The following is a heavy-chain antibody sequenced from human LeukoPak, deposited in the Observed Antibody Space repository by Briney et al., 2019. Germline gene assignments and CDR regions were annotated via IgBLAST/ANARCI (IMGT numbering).Heavy chain of an antibody. D-gene: IGHD3-10*01. CDR2: ITSSSRYT. Sequence: PGGSLRLSCAASVFTFSTYNMNWVRQAPGKGLEWVSSITSSSRYTFYADSVKGRFTISRDNAKNSLYLQMNSLRAEDTAVYYCARDGMVRGKLDYWGQGTLVTVSS. CDR1: VFTFSTYN. V-gene: IGHV3-21*06. J-gene: IGHJ4*02. CDR3: ARDGMVRGKLDY.